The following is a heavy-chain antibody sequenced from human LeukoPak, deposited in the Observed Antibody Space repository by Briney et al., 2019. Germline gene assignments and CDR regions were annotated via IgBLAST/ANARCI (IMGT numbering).Heavy chain of an antibody. CDR2: IYPGNSNT. Sequence: ESLKISCKGSGYSFTSYWIGWVRQMPGRGLEWMGIIYPGNSNTRYSPSFQGQVTISADKSISTAYLQWSSLKASDTAMYSCVRGGDNSSFLLYWGQGTLVTVSS. V-gene: IGHV5-51*01. CDR1: GYSFTSYW. CDR3: VRGGDNSSFLLY. D-gene: IGHD3-16*01. J-gene: IGHJ4*02.